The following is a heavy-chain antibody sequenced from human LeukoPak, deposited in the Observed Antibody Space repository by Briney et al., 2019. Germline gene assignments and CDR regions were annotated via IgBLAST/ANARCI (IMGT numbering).Heavy chain of an antibody. Sequence: GASVKVSCKASGYTFTGYYMHWVRQAPGQGLEWMGWINPNSGGTNYAQKFQGRVTMTRDTSISTAYMELSRLRSDDTAVYHCAVATDYYGSGSYYNNYYYYYYMDVWGKGTTVTISS. CDR1: GYTFTGYY. CDR3: AVATDYYGSGSYYNNYYYYYYMDV. V-gene: IGHV1-2*02. D-gene: IGHD3-10*01. CDR2: INPNSGGT. J-gene: IGHJ6*03.